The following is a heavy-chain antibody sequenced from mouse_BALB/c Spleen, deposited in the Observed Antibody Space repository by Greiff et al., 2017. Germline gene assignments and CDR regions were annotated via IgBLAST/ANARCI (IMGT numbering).Heavy chain of an antibody. CDR2: INPYNDGT. J-gene: IGHJ4*01. CDR1: GYTFTSYV. V-gene: IGHV1-14*01. Sequence: VQLKQSGPELVKPGASVKMSCKASGYTFTSYVMHWVKQKPGQGLEWIGYINPYNDGTKYNEKFKGKATLTSDKSSSTAYMELSSLTSEDSAVYYCARGYYGSSYNSYYAMDYWGQGTSVTVSS. D-gene: IGHD1-1*01. CDR3: ARGYYGSSYNSYYAMDY.